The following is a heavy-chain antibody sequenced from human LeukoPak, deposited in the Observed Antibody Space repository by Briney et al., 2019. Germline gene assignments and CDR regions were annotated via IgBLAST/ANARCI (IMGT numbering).Heavy chain of an antibody. CDR2: INTNTGNP. J-gene: IGHJ4*02. Sequence: ASVKVSCKPSRYTFTRYAMNWVRQAPGQGLEWMGWINTNTGNPTYAQGFTGRFVFSLDTSVSPAYLQISSLKAEDTAVYYCARDGNRDGYNPPPDYWGQGALVTVSS. V-gene: IGHV7-4-1*02. CDR1: RYTFTRYA. CDR3: ARDGNRDGYNPPPDY. D-gene: IGHD5-24*01.